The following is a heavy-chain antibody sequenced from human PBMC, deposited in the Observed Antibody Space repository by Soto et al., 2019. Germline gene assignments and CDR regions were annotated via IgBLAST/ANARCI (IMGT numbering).Heavy chain of an antibody. J-gene: IGHJ4*02. CDR3: ARDRDYCSGGSCYRYFDY. Sequence: SETLSLTCTVSGGSISSYYWSWIRQPPGKGLEWIGYIYYSGSTNYNPSLKSRVTISVDTSKNQFSLKLSSVTAADTAVYYCARDRDYCSGGSCYRYFDYWGQGTLVTVSS. V-gene: IGHV4-59*01. D-gene: IGHD2-15*01. CDR1: GGSISSYY. CDR2: IYYSGST.